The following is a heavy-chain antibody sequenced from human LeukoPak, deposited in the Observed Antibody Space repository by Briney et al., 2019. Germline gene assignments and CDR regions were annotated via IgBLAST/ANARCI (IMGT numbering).Heavy chain of an antibody. D-gene: IGHD3-10*01. V-gene: IGHV4-38-2*01. CDR1: GSSITSDYF. CDR3: ARNVTAGFFDF. Sequence: EPSETLSLTCAVSGSSITSDYFWGWILQPPGKGLEWIATIYYSWGTYFNPSLKSRVSISLDASKNQFSLKLTALTAADTASYYCARNVTAGFFDFWGQGILVTVSS. J-gene: IGHJ4*02. CDR2: IYYSWGT.